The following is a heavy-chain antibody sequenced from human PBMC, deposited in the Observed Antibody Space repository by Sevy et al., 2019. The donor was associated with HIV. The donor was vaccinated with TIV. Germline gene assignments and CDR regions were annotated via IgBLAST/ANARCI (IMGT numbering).Heavy chain of an antibody. CDR2: FDPEDGET. D-gene: IGHD3-22*01. V-gene: IGHV1-24*01. Sequence: ASVKVSCKVSGSTLTQLSMHWVRQAPGKGLEWMGRFDPEDGETIYAQKFQGRVTLPEDTSTDTAYMELSSLRSEDTAVYYCAATREYYSDNSGYFDFWGQRTLVTVSS. J-gene: IGHJ4*02. CDR1: GSTLTQLS. CDR3: AATREYYSDNSGYFDF.